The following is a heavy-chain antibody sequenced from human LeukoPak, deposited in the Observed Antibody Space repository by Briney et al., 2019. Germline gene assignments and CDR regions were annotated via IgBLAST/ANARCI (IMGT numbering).Heavy chain of an antibody. CDR1: GFTVSSSY. J-gene: IGHJ4*02. CDR2: IYSGGTT. CDR3: AKVGRIQAASRRAFEY. V-gene: IGHV3-53*01. D-gene: IGHD2-2*01. Sequence: PGGSLRLSCAASGFTVSSSYISWVRQAPGKGLEWVSIIYSGGTTYYADSVKGRFTISRDNAKNALFLQMNGLRTEDTAVYYCAKVGRIQAASRRAFEYWGQGTQVTVSS.